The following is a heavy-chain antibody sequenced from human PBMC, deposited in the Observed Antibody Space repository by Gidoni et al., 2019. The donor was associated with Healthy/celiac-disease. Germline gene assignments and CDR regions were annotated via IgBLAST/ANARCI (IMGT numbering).Heavy chain of an antibody. D-gene: IGHD2-21*02. J-gene: IGHJ4*02. CDR1: GFTFSGSA. Sequence: EVQLVESGGGLVQPWGSLKLSCAASGFTFSGSAMHGVRQASGKGLEWVGRIRSKANSYATAYAASVKGRFTISRDDSKNTAYLQMNSLKTEDTAVYYCTRGVVTTSTGFDYWGQGTLVTVSS. V-gene: IGHV3-73*01. CDR2: IRSKANSYAT. CDR3: TRGVVTTSTGFDY.